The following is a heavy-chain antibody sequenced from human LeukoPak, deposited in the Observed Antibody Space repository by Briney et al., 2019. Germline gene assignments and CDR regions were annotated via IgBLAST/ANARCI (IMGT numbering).Heavy chain of an antibody. CDR3: AKGDLVGATLGAFDI. CDR2: ISWNSGSI. CDR1: GFTFDDYA. V-gene: IGHV3-9*03. Sequence: GGSLRLSCAASGFTFDDYAMHWVRQAPGKGLEWVSGISWNSGSIGYADSVKGRFTISRDNAKNSLYLQMNSLRAEDMALYYCAKGDLVGATLGAFDIWGQGTMVTVSS. J-gene: IGHJ3*02. D-gene: IGHD1-26*01.